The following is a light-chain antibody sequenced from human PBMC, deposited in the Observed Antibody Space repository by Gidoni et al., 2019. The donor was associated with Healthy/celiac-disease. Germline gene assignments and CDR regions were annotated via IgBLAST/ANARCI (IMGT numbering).Light chain of an antibody. CDR2: KAS. V-gene: IGKV1-5*03. J-gene: IGKJ1*01. CDR3: QQYNSYWT. Sequence: DIQMTQPPSTLSASEGDRATITGRASQSISSCLAWNQQKPGKAPKLLIYKASSLESGVPSRFSGSGSGTEFTLTISSLQPDDFATYYCQQYNSYWTFGQGTKVEIK. CDR1: QSISSC.